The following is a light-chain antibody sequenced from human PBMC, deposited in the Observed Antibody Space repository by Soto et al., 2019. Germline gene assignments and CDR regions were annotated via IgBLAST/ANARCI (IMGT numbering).Light chain of an antibody. V-gene: IGKV1-5*03. CDR2: KAS. CDR1: QSISSW. Sequence: DIQMTQSPSTLSASVGDRVTITCRASQSISSWLAWYQQKPGKAPNLLIYKASSLESGVPSRFSGSGSGTEFTLTISSLQPDDFATYYCQQYNSDPRTFGGGTKVEIK. J-gene: IGKJ4*01. CDR3: QQYNSDPRT.